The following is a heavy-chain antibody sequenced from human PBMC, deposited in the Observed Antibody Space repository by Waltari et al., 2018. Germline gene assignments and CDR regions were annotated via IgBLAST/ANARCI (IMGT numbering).Heavy chain of an antibody. J-gene: IGHJ6*02. D-gene: IGHD5-18*01. CDR1: GGTFSSYA. V-gene: IGHV1-69*01. Sequence: QVQLVQSGAEVKKPGSSVKVSCKPSGGTFSSYALSWVRPAPGQGLEWMGGIIPIFGTANYAQKFQGRVTITADESTSTAYMELSSLRSEDTAVYYCARDLYSYGPSQPHGMDVWGQGTTVTVSS. CDR2: IIPIFGTA. CDR3: ARDLYSYGPSQPHGMDV.